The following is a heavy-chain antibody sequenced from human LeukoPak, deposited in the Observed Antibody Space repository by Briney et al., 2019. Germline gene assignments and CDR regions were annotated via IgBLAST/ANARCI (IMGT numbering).Heavy chain of an antibody. CDR3: AKEVGGWYADYYYGMDV. D-gene: IGHD6-19*01. J-gene: IGHJ6*02. V-gene: IGHV3-30*18. CDR2: ISYDGSNK. Sequence: GGSLRLSCAASGFTFSSYGMHWVRQAPGKGLEWVAVISYDGSNKYYADSVKGRFTISRDNSKNTLYLQMNSLRAEDTAVYYCAKEVGGWYADYYYGMDVWGQGTTVTVSS. CDR1: GFTFSSYG.